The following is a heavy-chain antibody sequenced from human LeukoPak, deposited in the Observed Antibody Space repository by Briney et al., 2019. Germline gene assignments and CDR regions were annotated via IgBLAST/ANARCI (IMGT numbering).Heavy chain of an antibody. Sequence: SETLSLTCTVSGGSISTYYWNWIRQPPGKGLEWIGYVYYSGRTNYNPSLKSRVTISIDTSKNQFSLKLSSVTAADTAVYYCARHDPASASFDYWGQGALVTVSS. J-gene: IGHJ4*02. CDR1: GGSISTYY. V-gene: IGHV4-59*01. D-gene: IGHD2-2*01. CDR2: VYYSGRT. CDR3: ARHDPASASFDY.